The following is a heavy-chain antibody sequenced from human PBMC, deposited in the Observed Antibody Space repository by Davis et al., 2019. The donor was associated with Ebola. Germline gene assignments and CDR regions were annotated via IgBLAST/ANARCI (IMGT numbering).Heavy chain of an antibody. D-gene: IGHD2-2*02. CDR2: TYYRSKWYN. V-gene: IGHV6-1*01. CDR3: ARANCSSTSCYTDYYYYGMDV. J-gene: IGHJ6*02. Sequence: PSETLSLTCAISGDSVSSNSAAWNWIRQSPSRGLEWLGRTYYRSKWYNDYAVSVKSRITINPDTSKNQFSLQLNSVTPEDTAVYYCARANCSSTSCYTDYYYYGMDVWGQGTTVTVSS. CDR1: GDSVSSNSAA.